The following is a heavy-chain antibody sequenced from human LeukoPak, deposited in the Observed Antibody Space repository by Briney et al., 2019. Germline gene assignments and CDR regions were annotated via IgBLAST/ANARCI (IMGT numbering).Heavy chain of an antibody. J-gene: IGHJ4*02. CDR1: GFTFDDYA. D-gene: IGHD3-3*01. CDR2: ISWNSGSI. Sequence: PGGSLRLSCAASGFTFDDYAMHWVRQAPGKGLEWVSGISWNSGSIGYADSVKGRFTISRDNAKNSLYLQMNSLRAEDTALYYCAREYYGGCDYWGQGTLVTVSS. CDR3: AREYYGGCDY. V-gene: IGHV3-9*01.